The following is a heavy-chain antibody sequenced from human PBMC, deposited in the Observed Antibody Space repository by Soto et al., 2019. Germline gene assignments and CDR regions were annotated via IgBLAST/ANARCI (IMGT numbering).Heavy chain of an antibody. D-gene: IGHD2-15*01. CDR2: ISPNNGAT. Sequence: QVQLVQSGAEVKKPGASMKVSCKASGYTFSDYYMHWVRQAPGQGLECMGWISPNNGATNYAQKFSDRVTMTRDASITTAYMELSRLRSDDTAVYYCARGGEFCSTGSCNSSLGDAFDVWGQGTTVTVSS. J-gene: IGHJ3*01. V-gene: IGHV1-2*02. CDR1: GYTFSDYY. CDR3: ARGGEFCSTGSCNSSLGDAFDV.